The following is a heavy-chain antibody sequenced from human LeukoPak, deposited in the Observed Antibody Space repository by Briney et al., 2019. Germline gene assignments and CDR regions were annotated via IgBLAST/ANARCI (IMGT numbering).Heavy chain of an antibody. CDR1: GFTFSSYV. CDR3: AVYSSQTPL. CDR2: ISVSGGST. J-gene: IGHJ3*01. D-gene: IGHD6-19*01. V-gene: IGHV3-23*01. Sequence: GGSLRLSCAASGFTFSSYVMSWVRQAPGKGLEWISGISVSGGSTYYADSVKGRFTISRDNSKNTLYLQMNSLRAEDTAVYYCAVYSSQTPLWGQGTMVTVSS.